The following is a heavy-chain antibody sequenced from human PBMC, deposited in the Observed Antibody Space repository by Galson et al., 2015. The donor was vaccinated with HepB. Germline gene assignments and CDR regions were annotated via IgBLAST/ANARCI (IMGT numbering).Heavy chain of an antibody. CDR2: IKQDGSEK. J-gene: IGHJ4*02. D-gene: IGHD3-10*01. Sequence: SLRLSCAASGFTFSSYWMSWVRQAPGKGLEWVANIKQDGSEKYYVDSVKGRFTISRDNAKNSLYLQMNSLRAEDTAVYYCASDGSGCYYKRWGQGTLVTVSS. V-gene: IGHV3-7*03. CDR1: GFTFSSYW. CDR3: ASDGSGCYYKR.